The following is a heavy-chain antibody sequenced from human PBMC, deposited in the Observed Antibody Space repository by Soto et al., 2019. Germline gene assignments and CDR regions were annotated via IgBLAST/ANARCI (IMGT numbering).Heavy chain of an antibody. CDR1: GFTFGDYA. D-gene: IGHD5-12*01. CDR3: TSEIVATKDNWFDP. Sequence: GGSLRLSCTASGFTFGDYAMSWFRQAPGKGLEWVGFIRSKAYGGTTEYAGSVKGRFTISRDDSKSIAYLQMNSLKTEDTAVYYCTSEIVATKDNWFDPWGQGTLVTVSS. J-gene: IGHJ5*02. CDR2: IRSKAYGGTT. V-gene: IGHV3-49*03.